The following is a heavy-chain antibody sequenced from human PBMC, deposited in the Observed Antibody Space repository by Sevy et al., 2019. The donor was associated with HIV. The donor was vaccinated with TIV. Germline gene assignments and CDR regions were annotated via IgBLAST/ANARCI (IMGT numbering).Heavy chain of an antibody. Sequence: ASVKVSCKASGYTFTSYGISWVRQAPGQGLEWMGWISAYNGSTNYAQKLQGRVTMTTDTSTSTAYMELRSLRSDDTAVYYCARLGYYDSSGYYFYYFDYSGQGTLVTVSS. CDR1: GYTFTSYG. J-gene: IGHJ4*02. CDR2: ISAYNGST. V-gene: IGHV1-18*01. CDR3: ARLGYYDSSGYYFYYFDY. D-gene: IGHD3-22*01.